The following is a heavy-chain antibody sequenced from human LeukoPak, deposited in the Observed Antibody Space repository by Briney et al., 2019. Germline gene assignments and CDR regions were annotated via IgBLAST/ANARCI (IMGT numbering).Heavy chain of an antibody. V-gene: IGHV3-30*02. CDR1: GFIFSSYG. J-gene: IGHJ5*02. D-gene: IGHD2-2*01. CDR2: IRYDGSKK. CDR3: ARDMSTSWNWFDP. Sequence: GGSLRLSCAASGFIFSSYGMHWVRQAPGKGLEWVAFIRYDGSKKYYADSVKGRFTISRDNSKNTLYLQMNSLRAEDTAVYYCARDMSTSWNWFDPWGQGTLVTVSS.